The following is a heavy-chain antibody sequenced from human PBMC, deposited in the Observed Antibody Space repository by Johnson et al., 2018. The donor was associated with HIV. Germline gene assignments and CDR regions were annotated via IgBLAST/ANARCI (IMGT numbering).Heavy chain of an antibody. CDR3: ARVSNHAFDS. J-gene: IGHJ3*02. V-gene: IGHV3-15*01. CDR2: IKSETDGGTT. Sequence: VQLVESGGGVVKPGGSLRLSCAASGFIFSNAWMSWVRQAPGKGPEWVGRIKSETDGGTTDYAAPVKDRFTISRDNSKNSLYLQMNSLRAEDTAVYYCARVSNHAFDSWGQGTMVTVSS. CDR1: GFIFSNAW.